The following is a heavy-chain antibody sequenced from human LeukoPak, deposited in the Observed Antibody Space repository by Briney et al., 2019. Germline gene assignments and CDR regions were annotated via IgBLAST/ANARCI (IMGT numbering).Heavy chain of an antibody. CDR1: GFTFSSYS. Sequence: GGSLRLSCAASGFTFSSYSMTWVRQAPGKGLEWVSVISGSGGATYYADSVKGRFTISRDNSKNTLYLQMNSLRAEDTAVYYCARAAMVRGVDYFDSWGQGTLVTVSS. D-gene: IGHD3-10*01. CDR2: ISGSGGAT. CDR3: ARAAMVRGVDYFDS. J-gene: IGHJ4*02. V-gene: IGHV3-23*01.